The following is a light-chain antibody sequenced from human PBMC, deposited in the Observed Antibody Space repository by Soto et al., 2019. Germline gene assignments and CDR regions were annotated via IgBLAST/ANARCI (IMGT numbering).Light chain of an antibody. V-gene: IGKV3-15*01. CDR3: QQDNNWPPLT. Sequence: EIVMTQSPATLSVSPGEGATLSCRASQSVSSNLAWYQQKPGQAPRLLLYAASTRATGIPARFSGSGSGTEFTLTISSLQSEDFAVYYCQQDNNWPPLTFGGGTKVEIK. CDR2: AAS. J-gene: IGKJ4*01. CDR1: QSVSSN.